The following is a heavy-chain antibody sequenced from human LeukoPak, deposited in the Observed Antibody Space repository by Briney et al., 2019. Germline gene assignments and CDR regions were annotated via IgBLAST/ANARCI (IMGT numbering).Heavy chain of an antibody. Sequence: PSETLSLTCTVSGGSVSSTTYYWSWIRQPPGKGLEWIASINYSGSTYYNPSLKSRVTISVDTSENQFSLKLSSVTAADTAVDYCARYVVYGSGKYYFDYWGQGTLVTVSS. V-gene: IGHV4-39*01. CDR1: GGSVSSTTYY. D-gene: IGHD3-10*01. CDR3: ARYVVYGSGKYYFDY. CDR2: INYSGST. J-gene: IGHJ4*02.